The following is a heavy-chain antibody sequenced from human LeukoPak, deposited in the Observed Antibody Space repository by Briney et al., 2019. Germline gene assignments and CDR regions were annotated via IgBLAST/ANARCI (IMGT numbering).Heavy chain of an antibody. V-gene: IGHV4-38-2*01. CDR1: GYSISSGYY. J-gene: IGHJ4*02. CDR3: ARAPSYGSGSWVYFDY. Sequence: SETLSLTCAVSGYSISSGYYWGWIRQPPGKGLEWIGSIYHSGSTYYNPSLKSRVTISVDTSKNQFSLNLSSVTAADTAVYYCARAPSYGSGSWVYFDYWGQGTLVTVSS. D-gene: IGHD3-10*01. CDR2: IYHSGST.